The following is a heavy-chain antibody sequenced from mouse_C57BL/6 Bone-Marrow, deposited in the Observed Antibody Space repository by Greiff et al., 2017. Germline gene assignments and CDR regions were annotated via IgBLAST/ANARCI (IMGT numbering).Heavy chain of an antibody. V-gene: IGHV1-47*01. D-gene: IGHD2-1*01. CDR1: GYTFTTYP. CDR2: FHPYNDDT. Sequence: VKLMESGAELVKPGVSVKMSCKASGYTFTTYPIEWMKQNHGKSLEWMGNFHPYNDDTMYNEKFKGKATLTVEKSSSTVYLELSRLTSDDSAVYYCARGGNYGGYYFDYWGQGTTLTVSS. J-gene: IGHJ2*01. CDR3: ARGGNYGGYYFDY.